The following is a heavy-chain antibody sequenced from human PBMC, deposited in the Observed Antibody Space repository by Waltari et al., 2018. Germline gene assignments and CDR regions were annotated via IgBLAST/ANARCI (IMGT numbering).Heavy chain of an antibody. D-gene: IGHD3-3*01. CDR1: GLVCGSFS. Sequence: EVQLVESGGGLTQPGRSLRLYCTTSGLVCGSFSISWVRQAPGKGREWVGFIRSKAYGGTPKYAASVRDRFTMSRDDSKSIAYLEMNSLKTEDTAMYFCTTQNTFWSWSYWGRGTLVTVSS. J-gene: IGHJ4*02. CDR3: TTQNTFWSWSY. CDR2: IRSKAYGGTP. V-gene: IGHV3-49*04.